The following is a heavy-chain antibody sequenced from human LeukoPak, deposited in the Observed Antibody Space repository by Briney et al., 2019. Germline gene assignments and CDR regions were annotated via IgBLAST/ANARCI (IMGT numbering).Heavy chain of an antibody. CDR2: INIDSITV. V-gene: IGHV3-48*01. CDR3: STAKFHN. CDR1: GFPLSSYS. J-gene: IGHJ4*02. Sequence: GGSLRLSCAASGFPLSSYSINRVRQAPGKGLEWVSYINIDSITVNYAGSVKGRFTISRDNAKNSLYLQMNSLRAEDTAVYYCSTAKFHNWGQGTLVTVSS.